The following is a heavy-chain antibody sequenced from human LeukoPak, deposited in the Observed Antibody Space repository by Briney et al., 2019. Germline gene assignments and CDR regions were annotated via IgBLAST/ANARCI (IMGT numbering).Heavy chain of an antibody. J-gene: IGHJ4*02. V-gene: IGHV1-2*02. CDR2: INPNSGGT. D-gene: IGHD3-9*01. CDR3: ARVHYDILTGYYHFDY. CDR1: GYTFTGYY. Sequence: ASVKVSCKASGYTFTGYYMHWVRQAPGQGLEWMGWINPNSGGTNYAQKFQGRVTMTRDTSISTAYMELSRLRSDDTAVYYCARVHYDILTGYYHFDYWGQGTLVTVSS.